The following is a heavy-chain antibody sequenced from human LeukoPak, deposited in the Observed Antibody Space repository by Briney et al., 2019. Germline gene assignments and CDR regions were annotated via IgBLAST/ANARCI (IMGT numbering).Heavy chain of an antibody. Sequence: GGSLRLSCAASGFTFSSYWMSWVRQVPGKGLEWVANIKQDGSEKYYVDSVKGRFTISRDNAKNSLYLQMNSLRAEDTAVYYCASPRGEDYGYFDYWGQGTLVTVSS. V-gene: IGHV3-7*01. D-gene: IGHD4-17*01. J-gene: IGHJ4*02. CDR2: IKQDGSEK. CDR1: GFTFSSYW. CDR3: ASPRGEDYGYFDY.